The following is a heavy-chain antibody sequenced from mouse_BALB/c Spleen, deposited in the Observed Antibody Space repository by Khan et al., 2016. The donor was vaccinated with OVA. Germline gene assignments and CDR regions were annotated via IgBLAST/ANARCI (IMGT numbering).Heavy chain of an antibody. V-gene: IGHV1-20*02. CDR3: ARIYRSDFDY. CDR1: GYSFTGYF. D-gene: IGHD1-1*01. Sequence: VQLQQSGPELVKPGASVKISCKASGYSFTGYFMNWVMQSHGKSLEWIGRLNPHVGETFYNQKFKDKATLTVDESSSTAHRGLRSLASEDSAVYYCARIYRSDFDYWGQGTTLTVSS. J-gene: IGHJ2*01. CDR2: LNPHVGET.